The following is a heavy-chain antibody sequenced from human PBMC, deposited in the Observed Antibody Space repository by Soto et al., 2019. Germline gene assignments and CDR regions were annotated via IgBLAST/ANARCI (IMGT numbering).Heavy chain of an antibody. CDR2: ISGSGGSR. CDR3: AKGIAVAGSIGWFDP. CDR1: GFTFISYA. Sequence: EVQLLESVGGLVQPVGSLRLSCAASGFTFISYAMSWVRQAPGKGLEWVSAISGSGGSRYYADSVKGRFTISSDNSKNTLYLQMNSLRAEDTAVYYCAKGIAVAGSIGWFDPWGQGTLATVSS. D-gene: IGHD6-19*01. J-gene: IGHJ5*02. V-gene: IGHV3-23*01.